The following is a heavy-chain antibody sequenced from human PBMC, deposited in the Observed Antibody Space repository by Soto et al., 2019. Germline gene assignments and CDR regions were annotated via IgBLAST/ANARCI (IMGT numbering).Heavy chain of an antibody. D-gene: IGHD2-2*01. CDR2: IDPSDSYT. V-gene: IGHV5-10-1*01. CDR3: ARPYCSNAYCYSPPDF. Sequence: GESLKISCKGSGYSFTSYWISWVRQMPGKGLEWMGRIDPSDSYTNYSPSFQGHVTISADKSISTAYLQWSSLKASDTAMYYCARPYCSNAYCYSPPDFWGQGTLVTV. CDR1: GYSFTSYW. J-gene: IGHJ4*02.